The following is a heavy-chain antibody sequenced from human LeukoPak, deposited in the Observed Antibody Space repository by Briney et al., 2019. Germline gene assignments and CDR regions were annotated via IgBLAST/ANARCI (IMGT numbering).Heavy chain of an antibody. CDR1: GFTFSSYA. D-gene: IGHD3-22*01. CDR2: IYSGTI. Sequence: PGGSLRLSCAASGFTFSSYAMSWVRQAPGKGLEWVSFIYSGTIHYSDSVKGRFTISRDNSKNTLYLQMNSLRAEDTAVYYCAIVNYDSSGYYSDYYYYMDVWGKGTTVTISS. J-gene: IGHJ6*03. V-gene: IGHV3-23*05. CDR3: AIVNYDSSGYYSDYYYYMDV.